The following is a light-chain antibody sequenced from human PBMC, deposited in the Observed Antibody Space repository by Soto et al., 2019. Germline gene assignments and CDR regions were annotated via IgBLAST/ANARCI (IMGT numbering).Light chain of an antibody. CDR1: QSIDSNH. Sequence: EIVLTQSPGTLSLSPGERATLSCRASQSIDSNHLAWHQQKPGQPPRLLIYGASSRATGIPDRFSGSGSGTDFTLTISRLEPEDFAVYYCQQYDRSPQTFGQGTRLEIK. J-gene: IGKJ5*01. V-gene: IGKV3-20*01. CDR3: QQYDRSPQT. CDR2: GAS.